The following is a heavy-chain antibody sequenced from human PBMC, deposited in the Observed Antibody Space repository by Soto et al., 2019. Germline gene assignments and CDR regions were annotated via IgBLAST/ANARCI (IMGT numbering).Heavy chain of an antibody. V-gene: IGHV3-9*01. J-gene: IGHJ4*02. CDR2: ISWNSGSI. CDR1: GFTFDDYA. Sequence: EVQLVESGGGLVQPGRSLRLSCAASGFTFDDYAMHWVRQAPGKGLEWVSGISWNSGSIGYADSVKGRFTISRDNAKNCRYLQMNSLRAEDTALYYCAKSDWSSWYKTKFDYWGQGTLVTVSS. CDR3: AKSDWSSWYKTKFDY. D-gene: IGHD6-13*01.